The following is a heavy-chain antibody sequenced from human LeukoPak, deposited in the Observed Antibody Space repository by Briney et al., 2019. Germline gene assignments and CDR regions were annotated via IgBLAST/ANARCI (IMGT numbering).Heavy chain of an antibody. V-gene: IGHV1-18*01. Sequence: ASVKVSCKASGYTFASYGISWVRQAPGQGLEWMGWISGNNGNTNYAQKLQGRVTMTTDTSTSTAYVELRSLRSDDTALYYCARVRVNYVWGNYPVDYWGQGTLVTVSS. J-gene: IGHJ4*02. CDR1: GYTFASYG. CDR2: ISGNNGNT. D-gene: IGHD3-16*02. CDR3: ARVRVNYVWGNYPVDY.